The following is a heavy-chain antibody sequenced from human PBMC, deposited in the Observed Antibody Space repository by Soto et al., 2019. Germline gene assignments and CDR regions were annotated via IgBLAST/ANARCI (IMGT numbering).Heavy chain of an antibody. D-gene: IGHD6-19*01. J-gene: IGHJ4*02. CDR1: GYSISSGYY. CDR3: ARDAVAGTSYFGY. CDR2: IYHSGST. V-gene: IGHV4-38-2*01. Sequence: QVQLQESGPGLVKPSETLSLTCAVSGYSISSGYYWGWIRQPPGKGLEWIGSIYHSGSTYYNPSLQSRGTFSLGTSKNHCSLRLSSVTAADTAMYYCARDAVAGTSYFGYWGQGNLVTVSS.